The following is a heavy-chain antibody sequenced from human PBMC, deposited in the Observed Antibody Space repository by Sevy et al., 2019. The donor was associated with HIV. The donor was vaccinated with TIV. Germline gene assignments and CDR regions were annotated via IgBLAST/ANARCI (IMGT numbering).Heavy chain of an antibody. D-gene: IGHD3-22*01. V-gene: IGHV3-30*18. J-gene: IGHJ4*02. CDR2: ISYDGSNK. CDR1: GFTFSSYG. CDR3: AKAHTDYYDSSGSDYFDY. Sequence: GGSLRLSCAASGFTFSSYGMHWVRQAPGKGLEWVAVISYDGSNKYYADSVKGRFTISRDNSKNTLYLQMNSLRAEDTAVYDCAKAHTDYYDSSGSDYFDYWGQGTLVTVSS.